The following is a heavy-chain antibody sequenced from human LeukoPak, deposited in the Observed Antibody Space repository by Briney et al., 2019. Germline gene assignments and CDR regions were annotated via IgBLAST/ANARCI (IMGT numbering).Heavy chain of an antibody. Sequence: PGGSLRLSCAASGFTFSSYEMNWVRQARGKGVEWVSSISSSSSYIYYADSVKGRFTISRDNAKNSLYLQMNSLRAEDTAVYYCARGGYNSRDYWGQGTLVTVSS. D-gene: IGHD5-24*01. CDR2: ISSSSSYI. CDR1: GFTFSSYE. CDR3: ARGGYNSRDY. V-gene: IGHV3-21*01. J-gene: IGHJ4*02.